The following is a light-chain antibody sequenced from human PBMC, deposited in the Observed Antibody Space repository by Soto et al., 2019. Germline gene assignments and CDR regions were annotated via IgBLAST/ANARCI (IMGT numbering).Light chain of an antibody. V-gene: IGLV2-14*01. CDR1: SSDVGGYNY. Sequence: QSALTQPASVSGSPAQSITISCTGTSSDVGGYNYVSWYQQHPGKAPKLLIFEVNNRPSGVSNRFSGSKSGNTASLTISGLQAEDEADYYCISYTGSSTLEVFGGGTKLTVL. CDR3: ISYTGSSTLEV. CDR2: EVN. J-gene: IGLJ2*01.